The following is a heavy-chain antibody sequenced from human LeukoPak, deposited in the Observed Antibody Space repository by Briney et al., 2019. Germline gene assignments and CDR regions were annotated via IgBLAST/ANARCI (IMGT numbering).Heavy chain of an antibody. D-gene: IGHD2-8*01. Sequence: AGGSLRLSCAASGFTFSSYGMHWVRQAPGKGLEWVANIDQDGREKYYVDSVKGRFTISRDNAKNSLYLQMNSLRAEDTAVYYCARENGFDYWGQGTLVTVSS. CDR2: IDQDGREK. J-gene: IGHJ4*02. CDR1: GFTFSSYG. V-gene: IGHV3-7*01. CDR3: ARENGFDY.